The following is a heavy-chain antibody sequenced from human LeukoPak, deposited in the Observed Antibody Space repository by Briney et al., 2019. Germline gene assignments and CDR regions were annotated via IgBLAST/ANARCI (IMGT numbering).Heavy chain of an antibody. CDR2: IYSGGST. V-gene: IGHV3-53*01. CDR1: GFTVSSNY. J-gene: IGHJ4*02. D-gene: IGHD3-22*01. Sequence: PGGSLRLSCAASGFTVSSNYMSWVRQAPGKGLEWVSVIYSGGSTYYADSVKGRFTISRDNSKNTLYLQMNSLRAEDTAVYYCARVLKYYYDSRGACDYWGQGTLVTVSS. CDR3: ARVLKYYYDSRGACDY.